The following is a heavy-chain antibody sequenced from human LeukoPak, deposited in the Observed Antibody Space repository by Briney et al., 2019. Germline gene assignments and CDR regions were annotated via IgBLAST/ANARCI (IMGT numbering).Heavy chain of an antibody. V-gene: IGHV3-48*04. CDR2: ISSSSSTI. CDR3: ARGYDILTGYTFDY. CDR1: GFTFSTYG. D-gene: IGHD3-9*01. J-gene: IGHJ4*02. Sequence: PGGSLRLSCAASGFTFSTYGMHWVRQAPGKGLEWVSYISSSSSTIYYADSVKGRFTISRDNAKNSLYLQMNSLRAEDTAVYYCARGYDILTGYTFDYWGQGTLVTVSS.